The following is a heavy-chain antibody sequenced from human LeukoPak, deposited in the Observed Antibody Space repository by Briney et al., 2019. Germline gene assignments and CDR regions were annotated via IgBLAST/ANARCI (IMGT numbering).Heavy chain of an antibody. CDR2: LNPNTLVT. V-gene: IGHV1-2*02. CDR3: ARKDGGRDGMDV. Sequence: ASVKVSCRASGYTFTDYYTHWVRQAPGQGLEWMGWLNPNTLVTNYAQHFQGRVSMTWDTSISTGYMDLKSLTSDDTAVYYCARKDGGRDGMDVWGQGTTVTVSS. D-gene: IGHD2-15*01. J-gene: IGHJ6*02. CDR1: GYTFTDYY.